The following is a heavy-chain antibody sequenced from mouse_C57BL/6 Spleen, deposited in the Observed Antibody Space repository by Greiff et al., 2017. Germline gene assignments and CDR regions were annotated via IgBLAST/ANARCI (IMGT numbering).Heavy chain of an antibody. CDR2: IDPEDGDT. Sequence: EVQLQQSGAELVRPGASVKLSCKASGFNIKDYYMHWVKQRPEQGLEWIGRIDPEDGDTEYDPKFQGKATMTADTSSNTAYLQLSSLTSEDTAVYYCTTGYYGSSDYWGQGTTLTVSS. CDR3: TTGYYGSSDY. J-gene: IGHJ2*01. V-gene: IGHV14-1*01. D-gene: IGHD1-1*01. CDR1: GFNIKDYY.